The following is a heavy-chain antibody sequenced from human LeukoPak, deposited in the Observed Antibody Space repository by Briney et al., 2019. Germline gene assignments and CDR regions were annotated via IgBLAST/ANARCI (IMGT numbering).Heavy chain of an antibody. CDR1: GFTFSSSW. V-gene: IGHV3-7*01. Sequence: GGSLRLSCAASGFTFSSSWMSWVRQAPGKGLEWVTNIKPDGSEKYYVDSVKGRFTISRDNAKNSLYLQMKSLRAEDTALYYCARDTVGATDYWGQGTLVTVSS. D-gene: IGHD1-26*01. CDR2: IKPDGSEK. CDR3: ARDTVGATDY. J-gene: IGHJ4*02.